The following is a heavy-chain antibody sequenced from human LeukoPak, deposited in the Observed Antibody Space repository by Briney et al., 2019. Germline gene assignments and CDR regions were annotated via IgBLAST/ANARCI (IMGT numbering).Heavy chain of an antibody. CDR2: INPNSGGT. D-gene: IGHD2-15*01. CDR1: GYTFTGYC. CDR3: ARESHRDIVVVVADNWLDP. Sequence: ASVKVSCKASGYTFTGYCMHWVRQAPGQGLEWMGWINPNSGGTNYAQKFQGRVTMTRDTSISTAYMELSRLRSDDTAVYYCARESHRDIVVVVADNWLDPWGQGTLVTVSS. V-gene: IGHV1-2*02. J-gene: IGHJ5*02.